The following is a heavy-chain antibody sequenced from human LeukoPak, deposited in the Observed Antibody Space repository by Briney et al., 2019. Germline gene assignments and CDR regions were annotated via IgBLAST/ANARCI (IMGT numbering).Heavy chain of an antibody. CDR2: VFYSGAT. D-gene: IGHD2-2*01. CDR1: GGSISSSNYY. J-gene: IGHJ5*02. CDR3: ARHKSMEGCSGTSCYYGWFDP. Sequence: NRSETLSLTCTVSGGSISSSNYYWGWIRQPPGKGLECIGSVFYSGATYYNPSLKSRVTIYVDTSKNQFYLKMNSVTAADTAVYYCARHKSMEGCSGTSCYYGWFDPWGQGTLVTVSS. V-gene: IGHV4-39*01.